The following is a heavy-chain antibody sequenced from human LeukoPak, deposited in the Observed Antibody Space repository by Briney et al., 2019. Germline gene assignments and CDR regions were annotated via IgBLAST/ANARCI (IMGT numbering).Heavy chain of an antibody. CDR2: ISSNGGST. V-gene: IGHV3-64*01. D-gene: IGHD3-3*01. CDR3: ARDILPDYDFRSGYSYYYYYGMDV. J-gene: IGHJ6*02. Sequence: GGSLRLSCAASGFTFSSYAMHWVRQAPGKGLEYVSAISSNGGSTYYANSVKGRFTISRDNSKNTLYLQMGSLRAEDMAVYYCARDILPDYDFRSGYSYYYYYGMDVWGQGTTVTVSS. CDR1: GFTFSSYA.